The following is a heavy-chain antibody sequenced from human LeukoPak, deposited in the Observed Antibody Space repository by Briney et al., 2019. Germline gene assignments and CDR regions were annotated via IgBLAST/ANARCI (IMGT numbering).Heavy chain of an antibody. D-gene: IGHD2-2*03. Sequence: SWIRQAPGKGLEWVGRIKSKTDGGTTDYAAPVKGRFTISRDDSKNTLYLQMNSLKTEDTAVYYCTTDGYCSSTSCYEYFDYWGQGTLVTVSS. CDR2: IKSKTDGGTT. CDR3: TTDGYCSSTSCYEYFDY. J-gene: IGHJ4*02. V-gene: IGHV3-15*01.